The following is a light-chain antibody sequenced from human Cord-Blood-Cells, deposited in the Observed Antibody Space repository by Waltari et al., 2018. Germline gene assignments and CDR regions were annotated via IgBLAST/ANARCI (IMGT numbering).Light chain of an antibody. V-gene: IGLV1-44*01. CDR1: SSNIGSNT. J-gene: IGLJ2*01. CDR2: SNN. CDR3: AAWDDSLNGPV. Sequence: QSVLTQPPSASGTPGQRVTISCSGSSSNIGSNTVNCYQQLPGTAPKLLIYSNNQRPSGVPDRFSGSKSGTSASLAISWLQSEDEADYYCAAWDDSLNGPVFGGGTKLTVL.